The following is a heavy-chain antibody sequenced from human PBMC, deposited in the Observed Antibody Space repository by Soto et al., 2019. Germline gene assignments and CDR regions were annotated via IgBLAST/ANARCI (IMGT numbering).Heavy chain of an antibody. CDR1: GFTLSSHA. J-gene: IGHJ6*02. CDR2: ISYSGETT. Sequence: EVQLLESGGGLVQPGGSLRLSCAASGFTLSSHAMTWVRQAPGKGLEWVSVISYSGETTFYADSVRGRFTIFRDNSKNTLDLQMNSLRAEDTAVYYCVRAKQQVLLQLSGIDVWGQGTAVTVSS. D-gene: IGHD3-22*01. V-gene: IGHV3-23*01. CDR3: VRAKQQVLLQLSGIDV.